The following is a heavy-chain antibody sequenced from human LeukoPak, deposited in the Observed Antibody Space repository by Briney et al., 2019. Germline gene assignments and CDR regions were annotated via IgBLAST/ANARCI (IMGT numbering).Heavy chain of an antibody. V-gene: IGHV3-30*04. D-gene: IGHD2-15*01. CDR1: GFTFSTNA. Sequence: GRSLRLSCAASGFTFSTNAMHWVRQAPGKGLEWVSVISYDGSIKYYADSVKGRFTISRDNSKNTLYLQMNSLKASDTAMYYCARHALCSGGSCYSNYYYYYMDVWGKGTTVTVSS. J-gene: IGHJ6*03. CDR3: ARHALCSGGSCYSNYYYYYMDV. CDR2: ISYDGSIK.